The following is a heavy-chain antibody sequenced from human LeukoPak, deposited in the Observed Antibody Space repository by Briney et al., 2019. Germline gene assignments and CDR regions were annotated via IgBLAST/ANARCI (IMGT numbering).Heavy chain of an antibody. J-gene: IGHJ4*02. CDR1: GGSFSGYY. Sequence: SETLSLTCAVYGGSFSGYYWSWIRQPPGKGLEWIGEINHSGSTNYNPSLKSRVTISVDTSKNQFSLKLSSVTAADTAVYYCARVAAAGTVVDYWGRGTLVTVSS. D-gene: IGHD6-13*01. CDR3: ARVAAAGTVVDY. CDR2: INHSGST. V-gene: IGHV4-34*01.